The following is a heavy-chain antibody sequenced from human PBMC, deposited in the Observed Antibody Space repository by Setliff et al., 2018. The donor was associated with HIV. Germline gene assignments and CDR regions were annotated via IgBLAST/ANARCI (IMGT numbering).Heavy chain of an antibody. CDR3: ATESGYSAYDPWGYRAFDI. CDR2: IYPGDSDT. V-gene: IGHV5-51*01. CDR1: GYSFTSYW. J-gene: IGHJ3*02. D-gene: IGHD5-12*01. Sequence: PGESLKISCKGSGYSFTSYWIGWVRQMPGKGLEWMGIIYPGDSDTRYSPSFQGQVTISADKSISAAFLQWSSLKASDTAMYYCATESGYSAYDPWGYRAFDIWGQGTMVTVSS.